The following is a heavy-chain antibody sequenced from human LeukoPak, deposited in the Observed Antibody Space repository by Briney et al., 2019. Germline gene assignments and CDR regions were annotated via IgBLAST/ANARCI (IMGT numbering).Heavy chain of an antibody. J-gene: IGHJ6*03. V-gene: IGHV1-46*03. Sequence: ASVKVSCKASGYTFTSYYMHWVRQAPGQGLEWMGIINPSGGSTSYAQKFQGRVTITRDMSTSTAYMELSSLRSEDTAMYYCAMTTVPFSSYYYYMDVWGKGTTVTVSS. CDR1: GYTFTSYY. CDR2: INPSGGST. CDR3: AMTTVPFSSYYYYMDV. D-gene: IGHD4-11*01.